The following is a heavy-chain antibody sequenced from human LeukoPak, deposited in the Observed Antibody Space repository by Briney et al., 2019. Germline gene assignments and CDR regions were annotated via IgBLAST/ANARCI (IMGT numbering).Heavy chain of an antibody. J-gene: IGHJ6*02. CDR3: ARGRGYCSSTSCYLADIYGMDV. V-gene: IGHV4-34*01. Sequence: SETLSLTCAVYGGSFSGYYWSWIRQPPGKGLEWIGEINHSGCTNYNPSLKSRVTISVDTSKNQFSLKLSSVTAADTAVYYCARGRGYCSSTSCYLADIYGMDVWGQGTTVTVSS. D-gene: IGHD2-2*01. CDR1: GGSFSGYY. CDR2: INHSGCT.